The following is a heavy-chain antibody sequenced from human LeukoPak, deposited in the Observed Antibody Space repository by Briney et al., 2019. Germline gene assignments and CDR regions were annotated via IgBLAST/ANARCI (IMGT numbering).Heavy chain of an antibody. J-gene: IGHJ4*02. V-gene: IGHV5-51*01. CDR2: IYPGDSDT. D-gene: IGHD3-22*01. CDR1: GYRFTSYW. Sequence: GESLQISCQGSGYRFTSYWIGWVRQLPGKGLEWMGIIYPGDSDTRYSPSFQGQVTISADKSISTAYLQWSSLKASDTAMYYCARRRYYDSSPFFDYWGQGTLVTVSS. CDR3: ARRRYYDSSPFFDY.